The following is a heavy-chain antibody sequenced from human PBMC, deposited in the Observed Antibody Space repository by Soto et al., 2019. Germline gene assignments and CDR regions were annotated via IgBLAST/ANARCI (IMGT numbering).Heavy chain of an antibody. CDR3: ARGRYGDY. D-gene: IGHD1-1*01. CDR1: GYAFTTYG. V-gene: IGHV1-18*01. CDR2: ISAHNGNT. Sequence: QVHLVQSGAEVKKPGASVKVSCQASGYAFTTYGITWVRQAPGQGLEWMGWISAHNGNTNYAQKLQGRVTVTRDTSTSTAYMELRSLRSDDTAVYYCARGRYGDYWGQGALVTVS. J-gene: IGHJ4*02.